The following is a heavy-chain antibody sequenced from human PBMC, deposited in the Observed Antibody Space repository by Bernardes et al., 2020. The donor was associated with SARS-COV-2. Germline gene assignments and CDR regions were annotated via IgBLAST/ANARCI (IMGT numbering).Heavy chain of an antibody. Sequence: ENLSLTCTVSGASISSSTYYWGWVRQSPEKGLEWIGSIYFSGLSYYNPSLESRVTMSIDRSKNQFSLNLTSVTATDTSVYYCARGGIMVRGVTPPMDVWGQGTTVFVS. CDR2: IYFSGLS. CDR3: ARGGIMVRGVTPPMDV. D-gene: IGHD3-10*01. V-gene: IGHV4-39*01. J-gene: IGHJ6*02. CDR1: GASISSSTYY.